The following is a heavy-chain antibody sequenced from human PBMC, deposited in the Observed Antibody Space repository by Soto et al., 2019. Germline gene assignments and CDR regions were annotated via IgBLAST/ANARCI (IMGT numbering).Heavy chain of an antibody. CDR3: ARGGSIAAEHDAFDI. Sequence: ASVKVSCKASGYTFTGYYMHWVRQAPGQGLEWMGWINPNSGGTNYAQKFQGWVTMTRDTSISTAYMELSRLRSDDTAVYYCARGGSIAAEHDAFDIWGQGTMVTVSS. V-gene: IGHV1-2*04. J-gene: IGHJ3*02. CDR1: GYTFTGYY. CDR2: INPNSGGT. D-gene: IGHD6-6*01.